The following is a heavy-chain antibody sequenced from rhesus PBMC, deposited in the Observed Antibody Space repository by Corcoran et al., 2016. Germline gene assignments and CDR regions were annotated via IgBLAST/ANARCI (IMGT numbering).Heavy chain of an antibody. D-gene: IGHD6-25*01. CDR1: GFTFSDYW. V-gene: IGHV3S11*01. CDR2: IKNKARGGTE. J-gene: IGHJ5-1*01. CDR3: TRGGYSGSMDV. Sequence: QLVESGGGFVQPGGSLSLSCAASGFTFSDYWMSWVRQAPVKVLGWVSFIKNKARGGTEVYEESVQGRFNNSRDDSMNTVYLQMNSLKTEETAVYYGTRGGYSGSMDVWGPGVLVTVSS.